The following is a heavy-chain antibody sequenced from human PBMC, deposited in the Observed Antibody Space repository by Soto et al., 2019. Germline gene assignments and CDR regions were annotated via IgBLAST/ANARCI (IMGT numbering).Heavy chain of an antibody. CDR3: ASGIQLWLRRINNGYSG. J-gene: IGHJ4*02. CDR1: GGTFSTYA. D-gene: IGHD5-18*01. V-gene: IGHV1-69*12. CDR2: IIPMFGTA. Sequence: QVQLVQSGAEVKKPESSVKVSCKAPGGTFSTYAISWVRQAPGQGLEWMGGIIPMFGTANYAQRFQDRDTIPADESTNTVYMELSSLRSEDTAVYFCASGIQLWLRRINNGYSGWGQGTLVTVSS.